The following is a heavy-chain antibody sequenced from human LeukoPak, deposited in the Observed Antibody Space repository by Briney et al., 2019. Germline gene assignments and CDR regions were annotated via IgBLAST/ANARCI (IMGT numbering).Heavy chain of an antibody. CDR2: MQSSGIS. CDR3: ARDKQHSYGRYFDH. D-gene: IGHD5-18*01. V-gene: IGHV4-59*01. CDR1: GGSLSTYH. Sequence: SETLSLTCSVSGGSLSTYHWNWLRKPPGKGLEWIGYMQSSGISNYSPSLKSRVTIFVDTSKNQFVLNLSSVTAADTAVYYCARDKQHSYGRYFDHWGQGMLVTVSS. J-gene: IGHJ4*02.